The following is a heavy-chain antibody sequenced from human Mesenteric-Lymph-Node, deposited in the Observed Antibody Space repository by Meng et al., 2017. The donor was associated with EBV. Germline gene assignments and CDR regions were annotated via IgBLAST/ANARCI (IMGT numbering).Heavy chain of an antibody. D-gene: IGHD3-10*01. J-gene: IGHJ5*02. CDR1: CGSITTYNW. V-gene: IGHV4-4*02. CDR3: AKANSSGRSSWFDP. CDR2: VFHSGTT. Sequence: QVPLPESGPGLVKPSGTLSLTCAVSCGSITTYNWWSWVRQPPGKGLDWIGEVFHSGTTNSNASLRSRLTISVDKSKNQFSPKLTSVTAADTAVYYCAKANSSGRSSWFDPWGQGTLVTVSS.